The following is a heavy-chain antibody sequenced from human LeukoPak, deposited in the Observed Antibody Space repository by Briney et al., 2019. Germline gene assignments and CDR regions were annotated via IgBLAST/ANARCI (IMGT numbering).Heavy chain of an antibody. CDR1: GFTFSSYW. Sequence: GGSLRLSCAASGFTFSSYWMHWVRRAPGKGLVWVSRINSDGSSTSYADSVKGRFTISRDNAKNTLYLQMNSLRAEDTAVYYCARVRIVGSTYDAFDIWGQGTMVTVSS. J-gene: IGHJ3*02. CDR3: ARVRIVGSTYDAFDI. CDR2: INSDGSST. D-gene: IGHD1-26*01. V-gene: IGHV3-74*01.